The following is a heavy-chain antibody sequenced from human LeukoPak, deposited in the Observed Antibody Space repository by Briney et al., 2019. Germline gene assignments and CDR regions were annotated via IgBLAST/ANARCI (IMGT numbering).Heavy chain of an antibody. J-gene: IGHJ4*02. D-gene: IGHD1-26*01. CDR2: IYSGGST. V-gene: IGHV3-66*01. Sequence: GGSLRLSCAASGLTVSSNYMSWVRQAPGKGLEWVSVIYSGGSTYYADSVKGRFTISRDNSKNTLYLQMNSLRAEDTAVYYCARELVGATRGFDYWGQGTLVTVSS. CDR3: ARELVGATRGFDY. CDR1: GLTVSSNY.